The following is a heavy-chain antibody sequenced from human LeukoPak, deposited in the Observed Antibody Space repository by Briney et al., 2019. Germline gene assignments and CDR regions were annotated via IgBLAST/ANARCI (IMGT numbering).Heavy chain of an antibody. V-gene: IGHV4-34*01. Sequence: SETLSLTCAVYGGSFSGYYWSWIRQPPGKGLEWIGSIYYSGTTYYKPSLRSRVTISIDTSKNQFSLRLTSVTAADTAVYYCARESSSSPDSWGQGTLVTVSS. CDR3: ARESSSSPDS. CDR2: IYYSGTT. CDR1: GGSFSGYY. D-gene: IGHD6-6*01. J-gene: IGHJ4*02.